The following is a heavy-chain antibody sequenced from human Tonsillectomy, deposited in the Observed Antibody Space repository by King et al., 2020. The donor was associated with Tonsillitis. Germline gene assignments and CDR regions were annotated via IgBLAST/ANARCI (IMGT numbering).Heavy chain of an antibody. CDR3: ARQYPRNGRPQRDFDY. D-gene: IGHD2-8*01. Sequence: QLQESGPGLVKPSETLSFTCTVSGGSISSSSYYWGWIRQPPGKGLEWIGSIYYSGSTYLNPSLKSRVTISIDTSKNQFSLRLSSVTAADTAVYYCARQYPRNGRPQRDFDYWGQGTLVTVSS. CDR1: GGSISSSSYY. V-gene: IGHV4-39*07. CDR2: IYYSGST. J-gene: IGHJ4*02.